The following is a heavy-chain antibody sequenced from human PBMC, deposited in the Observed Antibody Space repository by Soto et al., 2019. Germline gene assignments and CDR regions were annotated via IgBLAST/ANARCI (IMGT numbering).Heavy chain of an antibody. V-gene: IGHV4-39*01. CDR3: ARRPITIAAAGNY. Sequence: LSLTCTVSGGSISSSSYYWGWIRQPPGKGLEWIGSIYYSGSTYYNPSLKSRVTISVDTSKNQFSLKLSSVTAADTAVYYCARRPITIAAAGNYWGQGTLVTVS. J-gene: IGHJ4*02. D-gene: IGHD6-13*01. CDR1: GGSISSSSYY. CDR2: IYYSGST.